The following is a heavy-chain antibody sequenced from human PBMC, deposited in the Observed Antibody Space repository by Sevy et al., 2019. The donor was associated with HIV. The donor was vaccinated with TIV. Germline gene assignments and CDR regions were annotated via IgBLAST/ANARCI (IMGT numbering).Heavy chain of an antibody. D-gene: IGHD1-26*01. Sequence: SETLSLTCTVSGGSITSLYWNWIRQPPGKGLEWIATIYYKGHINYNPSLKSRVTLSLDTSKTQFSLRLSSVTAADTAMYYCAGENAWGRGYSWGQGTLVTVSS. J-gene: IGHJ4*02. CDR1: GGSITSLY. V-gene: IGHV4-59*08. CDR2: IYYKGHI. CDR3: AGENAWGRGYS.